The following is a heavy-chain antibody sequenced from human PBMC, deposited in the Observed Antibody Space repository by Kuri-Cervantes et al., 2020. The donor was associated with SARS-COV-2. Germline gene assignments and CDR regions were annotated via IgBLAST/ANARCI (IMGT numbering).Heavy chain of an antibody. V-gene: IGHV1-2*02. CDR2: INPKSGAS. Sequence: ASVKVSCKASGYTFTGYCMHWVRQAPGQGLEWMGWINPKSGASSYAQKFQGRVTMTRATSINTVYMELSTLRSDDTAVYYCARTYLLEWTPGAPAHFDYWGQGTLVTVSS. D-gene: IGHD3-3*01. J-gene: IGHJ4*02. CDR3: ARTYLLEWTPGAPAHFDY. CDR1: GYTFTGYC.